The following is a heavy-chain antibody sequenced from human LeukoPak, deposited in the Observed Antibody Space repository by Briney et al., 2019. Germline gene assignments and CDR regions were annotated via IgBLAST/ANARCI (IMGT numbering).Heavy chain of an antibody. Sequence: SETLSLTCTVSGGSISNYYWSWIRQPPGKGLEWIGYIYYSGSTNYNPSLKSRVTISVDTSKNQFSLKLSSVTAADTAVYYCARDHAYRNYYDSSGSAFDIWGQGTMVTVSS. CDR3: ARDHAYRNYYDSSGSAFDI. V-gene: IGHV4-59*01. D-gene: IGHD3-22*01. CDR1: GGSISNYY. CDR2: IYYSGST. J-gene: IGHJ3*02.